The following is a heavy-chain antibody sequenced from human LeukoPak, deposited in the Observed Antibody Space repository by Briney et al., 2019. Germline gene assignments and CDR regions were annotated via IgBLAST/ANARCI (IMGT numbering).Heavy chain of an antibody. Sequence: SETLSLTCTVSGGSINSGGYYWSWIRQHPGKGLEWIGYIYYSGSTYYNPSLKSRVTITVDTSKNQFSLKLSSVTAADTAVYYCAREGGLMDTAMGPFDYWGQGTLVTVSS. CDR1: GGSINSGGYY. CDR3: AREGGLMDTAMGPFDY. D-gene: IGHD5-18*01. CDR2: IYYSGST. V-gene: IGHV4-31*03. J-gene: IGHJ4*02.